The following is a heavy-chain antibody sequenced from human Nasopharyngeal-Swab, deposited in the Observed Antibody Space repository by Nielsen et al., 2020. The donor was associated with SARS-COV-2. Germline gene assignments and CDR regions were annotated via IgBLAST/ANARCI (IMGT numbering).Heavy chain of an antibody. D-gene: IGHD1-1*01. V-gene: IGHV3-74*01. J-gene: IGHJ4*02. CDR3: ASPGHISGYYFDY. Sequence: GESLKISCAASGFTFSVYWMHWVRQAPGKGLEWISRINSHGSSTNYADSVKGRFTISRDNARNTLYLQMSGLRADDTAVYYCASPGHISGYYFDYWGQGTLVTVSS. CDR1: GFTFSVYW. CDR2: INSHGSST.